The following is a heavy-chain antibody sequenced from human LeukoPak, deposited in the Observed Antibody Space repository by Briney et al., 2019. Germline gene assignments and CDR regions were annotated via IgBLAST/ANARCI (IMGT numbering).Heavy chain of an antibody. CDR1: GYSFSTYW. V-gene: IGHV5-51*01. D-gene: IGHD1-26*01. CDR3: ASGKRFDY. CDR2: IYPSNSDT. J-gene: IGHJ4*02. Sequence: GESLKISCKGSGYSFSTYWIGWVRQMPGKGLEWMGIIYPSNSDTRYSPSFQGQVTISVDKSISTAYLQWSSLKASDTAMYYCASGKRFDYWGQGTLVTVSS.